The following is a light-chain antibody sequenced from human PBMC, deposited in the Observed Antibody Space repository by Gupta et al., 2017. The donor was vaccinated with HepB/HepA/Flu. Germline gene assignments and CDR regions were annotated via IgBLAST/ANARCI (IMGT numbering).Light chain of an antibody. CDR2: TLS. J-gene: IGKJ2*01. Sequence: DIVMTQTPLSLPVTPGEPASISCRASQSLLKSDDGNTYLDWYLQKPGQSPHLLIYTLSSRASGVPDRVSGSGSGTDFTLKISWVEAEDVGVYYCLQRLEFPYTFGQGTKLEI. CDR1: QSLLKSDDGNTY. CDR3: LQRLEFPYT. V-gene: IGKV2-40*01.